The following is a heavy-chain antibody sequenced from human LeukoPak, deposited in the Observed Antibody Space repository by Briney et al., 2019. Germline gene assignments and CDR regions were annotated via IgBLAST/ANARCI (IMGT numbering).Heavy chain of an antibody. CDR1: GYTFTSYY. Sequence: ASVKVSCKASGYTFTSYYMHWVRQAPGQGLEWMGIINPSGGSTSYAQKFQGRVTMTRDTSTSTVYMELSSLRSEDTAMYYCARERDPEAVYYDSSGQIDGFDYWGQGTLVTVSS. V-gene: IGHV1-46*01. D-gene: IGHD3-22*01. CDR3: ARERDPEAVYYDSSGQIDGFDY. CDR2: INPSGGST. J-gene: IGHJ4*02.